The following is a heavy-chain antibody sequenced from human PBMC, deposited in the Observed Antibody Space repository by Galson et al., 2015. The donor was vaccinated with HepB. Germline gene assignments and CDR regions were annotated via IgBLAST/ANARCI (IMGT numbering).Heavy chain of an antibody. CDR1: GYDFNKYG. Sequence: SVKVSCKASGYDFNKYGLSWVRQAPGQRLEWMGWVSGYDGSANYAPKFQGRVTMTTQESTGTAYVEMRSLTSDDTAVYYCARDSRLELQLNNYYSYGMDVWGQGTAVLVS. D-gene: IGHD1-7*01. CDR3: ARDSRLELQLNNYYSYGMDV. J-gene: IGHJ6*02. V-gene: IGHV1-18*01. CDR2: VSGYDGSA.